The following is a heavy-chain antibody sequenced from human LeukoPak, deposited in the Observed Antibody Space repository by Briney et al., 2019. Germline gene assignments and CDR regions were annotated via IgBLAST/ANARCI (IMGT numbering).Heavy chain of an antibody. CDR3: AKSRGSGSSMARGVNFDC. J-gene: IGHJ4*02. CDR1: GFTFSDYA. V-gene: IGHV3-23*01. Sequence: GGTLRLSCAASGFTFSDYAMSWVRQAPGKGLEWVSTLSDGGSITYYADSVKGRFTIFRDNSKNTLFLQMNSLRAEDTAVYYCAKSRGSGSSMARGVNFDCWGQGTLVTVSS. D-gene: IGHD3-10*01. CDR2: LSDGGSIT.